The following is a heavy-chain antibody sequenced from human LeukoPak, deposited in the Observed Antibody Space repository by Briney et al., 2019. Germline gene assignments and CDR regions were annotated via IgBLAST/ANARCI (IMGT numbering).Heavy chain of an antibody. Sequence: RTGGSLRLSYAASGFTFSSYWMHWVRQAPGKGLEWVSGITWNGGITAYADSVKGRFTISRDNAKNSLYLQMNSLRAEDTALYYCARDGPVAGVELDQWGQGTLVTVSS. CDR2: ITWNGGIT. CDR3: ARDGPVAGVELDQ. J-gene: IGHJ4*02. V-gene: IGHV3-20*03. CDR1: GFTFSSYW. D-gene: IGHD6-19*01.